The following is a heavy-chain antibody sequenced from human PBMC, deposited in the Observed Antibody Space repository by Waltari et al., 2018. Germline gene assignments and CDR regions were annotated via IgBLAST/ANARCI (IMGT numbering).Heavy chain of an antibody. CDR2: IYYSGST. CDR1: GYSISSSNW. Sequence: QVQLQESGPGLVKPSDTLSLTCAVSGYSISSSNWWGWIRQPPGKGLEWIGYIYYSGSTYSNPPLTSRVTRPVDTPKNQFSLNLSSVTAADTAVYYCARHRGPSYGLDWFDPWGQGTLVTVSS. J-gene: IGHJ5*02. D-gene: IGHD3-16*01. V-gene: IGHV4-28*01. CDR3: ARHRGPSYGLDWFDP.